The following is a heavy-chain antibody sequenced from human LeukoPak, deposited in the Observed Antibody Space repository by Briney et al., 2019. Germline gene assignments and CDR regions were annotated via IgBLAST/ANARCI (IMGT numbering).Heavy chain of an antibody. CDR2: IKQDGSES. D-gene: IGHD5/OR15-5a*01. CDR1: GFTFSSYW. V-gene: IGHV3-7*01. J-gene: IGHJ4*02. Sequence: PGGSLRLSCAASGFTFSSYWMSWVRQVPGKGLEWVANIKQDGSESYYVDSVKGRFTISRDNAKNSLFLQMNSLRADDTAVYYCARDKVSGPTLLDYWGQGTLVTVSS. CDR3: ARDKVSGPTLLDY.